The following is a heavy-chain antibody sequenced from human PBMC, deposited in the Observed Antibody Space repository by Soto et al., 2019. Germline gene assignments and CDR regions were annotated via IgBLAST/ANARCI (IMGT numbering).Heavy chain of an antibody. CDR1: GGSFSGYY. D-gene: IGHD7-27*01. Sequence: QVQLQQWGAGLLKPSETLSLTCAVYGGSFSGYYWGWIRQPPGKGLEWSGEINHSGSTNYNPSLKSRVTISVDTSKNQFSLKLTSETAADTAVYYCARGWGRIFDYWGQGTLVTVSS. V-gene: IGHV4-34*01. CDR2: INHSGST. J-gene: IGHJ4*02. CDR3: ARGWGRIFDY.